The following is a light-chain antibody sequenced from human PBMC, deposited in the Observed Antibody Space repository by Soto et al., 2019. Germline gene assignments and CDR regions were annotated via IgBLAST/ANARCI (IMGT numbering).Light chain of an antibody. J-gene: IGLJ3*02. CDR1: NSNIGRYS. Sequence: QSVLTQPPSLSGTPGQRVTLSCSGSNSNIGRYSVNWYQHFPGTAPKILIYSDVERPSGVPDRFSGSKSGTSASLAISGLQSEDEAEYYCAAWDDNLNGPLFGGGTKLTVL. CDR2: SDV. CDR3: AAWDDNLNGPL. V-gene: IGLV1-44*01.